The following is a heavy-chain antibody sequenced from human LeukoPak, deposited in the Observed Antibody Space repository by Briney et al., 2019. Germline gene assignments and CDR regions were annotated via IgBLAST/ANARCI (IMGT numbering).Heavy chain of an antibody. J-gene: IGHJ4*02. CDR2: ISGSGGST. Sequence: GGSLRLSCAASGFTFSSYAMSWVRQAPGKGLEWVSAISGSGGSTYYADSVKGRFTISRDNSKNTLYLQMNSLRAEDTAVYYCAKELLYYDILTGYYGAGYFDYWGQGTLVTVPS. CDR1: GFTFSSYA. V-gene: IGHV3-23*01. D-gene: IGHD3-9*01. CDR3: AKELLYYDILTGYYGAGYFDY.